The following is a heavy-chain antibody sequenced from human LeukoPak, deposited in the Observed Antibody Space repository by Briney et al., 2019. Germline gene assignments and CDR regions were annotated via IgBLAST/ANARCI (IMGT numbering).Heavy chain of an antibody. J-gene: IGHJ4*02. CDR3: ARGYPAAGFNY. CDR1: GGSISSGGYS. D-gene: IGHD6-13*01. CDR2: IYHSGST. V-gene: IGHV4-30-2*01. Sequence: SQTLSLTCAVSGGSISSGGYSWSWIRQPPGKGLEWIGYIYHSGSTNYNPSLKSRVTISVDTSKKQFSLKLSSVTAADTAVYYCARGYPAAGFNYWGQGTLVTVSS.